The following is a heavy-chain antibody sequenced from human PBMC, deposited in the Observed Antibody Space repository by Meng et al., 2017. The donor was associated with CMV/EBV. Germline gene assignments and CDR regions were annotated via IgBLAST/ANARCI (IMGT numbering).Heavy chain of an antibody. V-gene: IGHV4-39*07. D-gene: IGHD2-8*01. Sequence: ESGQGMVQPSENLSLTCTVSGGSISSSSYYWGWIRQPPGKGLEWIGSIYYSGSTYYNPSLKSRVTISVDTSKNQFSLKLSSVTAADTAAYYCARAIVLMVYAENWFNPWGQGTLVTVSS. CDR3: ARAIVLMVYAENWFNP. CDR2: IYYSGST. J-gene: IGHJ5*02. CDR1: GGSISSSSYY.